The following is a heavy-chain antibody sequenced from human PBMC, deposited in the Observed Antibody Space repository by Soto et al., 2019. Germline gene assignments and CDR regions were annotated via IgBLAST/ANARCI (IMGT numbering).Heavy chain of an antibody. D-gene: IGHD3-9*01. CDR1: GFTFSSYA. CDR3: AKDVHYDIVTGIEYFHH. CDR2: ISGSGRIT. V-gene: IGHV3-23*01. Sequence: GGSLRLSCAASGFTFSSYAMSWVRRAPGEGLEWVSGISGSGRITKYADSVKGRFIISRDNFKNTLFLQMNSLRAEDTAVYYFAKDVHYDIVTGIEYFHHWAQGTLVTVSS. J-gene: IGHJ1*01.